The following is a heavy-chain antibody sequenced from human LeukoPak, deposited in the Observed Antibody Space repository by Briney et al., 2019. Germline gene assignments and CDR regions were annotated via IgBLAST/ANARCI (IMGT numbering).Heavy chain of an antibody. CDR2: IYYSGST. Sequence: SETLSLTCAVSGGSISSGGYSWSWIRQPPGKGLEWIGYIYYSGSTYYNPSLKSRVTISVDTSKNQFSLKLSSVTAADTAVYYCARDHEWFGELLFPFDIWGQGTRVTVSS. V-gene: IGHV4-30-4*07. CDR1: GGSISSGGYS. J-gene: IGHJ3*02. CDR3: ARDHEWFGELLFPFDI. D-gene: IGHD3-10*01.